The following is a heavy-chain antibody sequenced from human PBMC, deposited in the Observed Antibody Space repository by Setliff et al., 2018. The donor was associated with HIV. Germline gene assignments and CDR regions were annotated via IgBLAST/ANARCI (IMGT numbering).Heavy chain of an antibody. V-gene: IGHV3-53*01. CDR2: IYSGGST. CDR3: ARVAQNWNDVSEYYFDY. Sequence: PGGSLRLSCAASGFTVSSNYMSWVRQAPGKGLEWVSVIYSGGSTYYADSVKGRFTISRDNSKNTLYLQMNSLRAEDTAVYYCARVAQNWNDVSEYYFDYWGQGTLVTVSS. D-gene: IGHD1-1*01. J-gene: IGHJ4*02. CDR1: GFTVSSNY.